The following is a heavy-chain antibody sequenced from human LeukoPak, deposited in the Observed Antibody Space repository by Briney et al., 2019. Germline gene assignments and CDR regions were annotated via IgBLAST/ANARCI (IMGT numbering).Heavy chain of an antibody. CDR1: GFTFSSYD. Sequence: GGSLRLSCAASGFTFSSYDMHWVRQATGKGLEWVSAIGTAGDTYYPGSVKSRFTISRENAKNSLCLQMNSLRAGDTAVYYCARGTRLGVVDYWGQGTLVTVSS. CDR3: ARGTRLGVVDY. D-gene: IGHD3-16*01. J-gene: IGHJ4*02. V-gene: IGHV3-13*01. CDR2: IGTAGDT.